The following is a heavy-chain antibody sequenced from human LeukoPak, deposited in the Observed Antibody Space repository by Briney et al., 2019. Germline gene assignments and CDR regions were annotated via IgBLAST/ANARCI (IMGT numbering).Heavy chain of an antibody. D-gene: IGHD6-13*01. CDR1: GFTFNNYA. CDR3: ARARTSWLYFDC. Sequence: GGSLRLSCAASGFTFNNYAMSWVRQAPGKGLEWVSAISGSGGTTYYADSVKGRFTISRDNSKNTLYLQMNSLRVEDTAVYYCARARTSWLYFDCWGQGTLVTVSS. CDR2: ISGSGGTT. J-gene: IGHJ4*02. V-gene: IGHV3-23*01.